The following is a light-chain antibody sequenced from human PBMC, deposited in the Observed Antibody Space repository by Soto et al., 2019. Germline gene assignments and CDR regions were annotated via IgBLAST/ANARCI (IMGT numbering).Light chain of an antibody. CDR1: HSFISGY. Sequence: EIVLPQSPGTLYLSPGDGANLYCRASHSFISGYLAWYQQKPGQAPRLPIYGASRRATGIPDRFIGSGPGTDFTLSIRRMEPEDFAVYGCQHYGNSPTFGQGTKVDI. V-gene: IGKV3-20*01. CDR2: GAS. J-gene: IGKJ1*01. CDR3: QHYGNSPT.